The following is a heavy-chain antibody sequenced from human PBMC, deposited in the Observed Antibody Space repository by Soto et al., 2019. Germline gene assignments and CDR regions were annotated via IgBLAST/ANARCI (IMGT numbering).Heavy chain of an antibody. CDR3: ARERRVYGSGTGYYYYGMDV. CDR2: IYYSGST. Sequence: PSETLSLTCTVSGGSISSYYWSWIRQPPGKGLEWIGYIYYSGSTNYNPSLKSRVTISVDTSKNQFSLKLSSVTAADTAVYYCARERRVYGSGTGYYYYGMDVWGQGTTVTAP. D-gene: IGHD3-10*01. J-gene: IGHJ6*02. V-gene: IGHV4-59*01. CDR1: GGSISSYY.